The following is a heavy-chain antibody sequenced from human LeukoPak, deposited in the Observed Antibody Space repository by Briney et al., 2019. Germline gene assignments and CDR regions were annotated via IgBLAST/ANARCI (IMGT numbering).Heavy chain of an antibody. D-gene: IGHD3-22*01. J-gene: IGHJ5*02. V-gene: IGHV1-46*01. CDR3: ARDNSDGSDYYWWFDV. Sequence: GASVKVSCKASGYIITNHWMHWVRQAPGQGLEWMGVINPSGHITRSAQKFQGRVTMTRDTSTSTDYMELTSLKSEDTAVYYCARDNSDGSDYYWWFDVWGQGTLVTVSS. CDR2: INPSGHIT. CDR1: GYIITNHW.